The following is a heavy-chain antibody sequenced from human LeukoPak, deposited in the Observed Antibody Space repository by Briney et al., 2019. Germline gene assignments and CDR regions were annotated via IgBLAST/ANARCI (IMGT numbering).Heavy chain of an antibody. D-gene: IGHD3-10*01. J-gene: IGHJ4*02. CDR1: GGSVSSGSYY. Sequence: SETLSLTCTVSGGSVSSGSYYWSWVRQPPGKGLEWIGYIYYSGSTNYNPSLKSRVTISVDTSKNQFSLKLSSVTAADTAVYYCARGGDYYGSGSSTFDYWGQGTLVTVSS. CDR2: IYYSGST. V-gene: IGHV4-61*01. CDR3: ARGGDYYGSGSSTFDY.